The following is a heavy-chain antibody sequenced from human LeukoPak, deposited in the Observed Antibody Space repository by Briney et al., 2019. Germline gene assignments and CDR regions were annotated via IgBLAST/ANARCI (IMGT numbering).Heavy chain of an antibody. CDR1: RGTFRSYA. CDR2: INPIFGAA. Sequence: ASVKDSCKDSRGTFRSYAISSVRPAPGQRLEWVGGINPIFGAANNTQKFQSRVSISPDGSTSTAYMELSSLRAEDTAVYYCARLLPGGGKAFDIWGQGTMVTVSS. V-gene: IGHV1-69*13. J-gene: IGHJ3*02. CDR3: ARLLPGGGKAFDI. D-gene: IGHD4-23*01.